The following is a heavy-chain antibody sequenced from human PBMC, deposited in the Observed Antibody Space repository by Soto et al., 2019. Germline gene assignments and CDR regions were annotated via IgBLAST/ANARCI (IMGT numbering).Heavy chain of an antibody. V-gene: IGHV1-18*01. J-gene: IGHJ4*02. D-gene: IGHD3-3*01. CDR3: ASDRSNYYFWSGYYSVFDY. CDR1: GYTFTSYG. Sequence: ASVKVSCKASGYTFTSYGISWVRQAPGQGLEWMGWISAYNGNTNYAQKLQGRVTMTTDTSTSTAYMELRSLRSDDTAVYYCASDRSNYYFWSGYYSVFDYWGQGTLVTVSS. CDR2: ISAYNGNT.